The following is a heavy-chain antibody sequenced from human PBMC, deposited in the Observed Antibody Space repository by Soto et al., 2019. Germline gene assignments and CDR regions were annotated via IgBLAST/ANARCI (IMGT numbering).Heavy chain of an antibody. V-gene: IGHV3-33*01. D-gene: IGHD2-15*01. CDR3: ARVRTCSGVSCYSGNDPHYYYYYGMDV. Sequence: GGSLRLSCAASGFTFSSYGMHWVRQAPGKGLEWVAVIWYDGSNKYYADSVKGRFTISRDNSKNTLYLQMNSLRAEDTAVYYCARVRTCSGVSCYSGNDPHYYYYYGMDVWGQGTTVTVSS. J-gene: IGHJ6*02. CDR2: IWYDGSNK. CDR1: GFTFSSYG.